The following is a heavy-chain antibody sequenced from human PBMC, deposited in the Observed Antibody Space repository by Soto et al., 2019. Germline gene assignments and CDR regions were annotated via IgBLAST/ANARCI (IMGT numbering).Heavy chain of an antibody. CDR2: LSNTGRRT. CDR1: VFPFGANA. V-gene: IGHV3-23*01. D-gene: IGHD1-26*01. J-gene: IGHJ4*02. Sequence: GGSLRLSCVVSVFPFGANAMSWVRQAPGKGLEWVSGLSNTGRRTSYADSVKGRFNISRDNSENTLYLQMNSLRVEDTAVYYCATEMGATQGPFDNWGQGTLVTVSS. CDR3: ATEMGATQGPFDN.